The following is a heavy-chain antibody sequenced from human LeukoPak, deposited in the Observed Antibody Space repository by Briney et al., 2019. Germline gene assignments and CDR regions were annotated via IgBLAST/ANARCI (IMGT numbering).Heavy chain of an antibody. D-gene: IGHD2-2*01. Sequence: GGSLRLFCAASGFTFSSYAMSWVRQAPGKGLEWVSAISGSGGSTYYADSVKGRFTISRDNSKNTLYLQMNSLRAEDTAVYYCAKGRDAIEAFDIWGQGTMVTVSS. J-gene: IGHJ3*02. V-gene: IGHV3-23*01. CDR1: GFTFSSYA. CDR3: AKGRDAIEAFDI. CDR2: ISGSGGST.